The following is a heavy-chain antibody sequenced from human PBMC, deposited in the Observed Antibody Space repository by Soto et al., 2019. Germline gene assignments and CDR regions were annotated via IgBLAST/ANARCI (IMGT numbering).Heavy chain of an antibody. D-gene: IGHD1-20*01. V-gene: IGHV4-38-2*02. CDR2: IYHSVTT. CDR3: ARDRGIPFWRIDY. J-gene: IGHJ4*02. Sequence: AETRSLTCAVSAYSITVIDHWAWIRQPPGRWLEWVSSIYHSVTTYYNPSLTSRVTISADKSKNEFSLKLSSVIAADTAVYYCARDRGIPFWRIDYWGQGTPVTVSS. CDR1: AYSITVIDH.